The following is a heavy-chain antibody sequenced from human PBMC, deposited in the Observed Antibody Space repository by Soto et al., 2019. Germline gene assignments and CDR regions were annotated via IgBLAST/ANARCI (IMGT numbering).Heavy chain of an antibody. CDR3: ARVDYDSPWFAP. D-gene: IGHD3-22*01. CDR2: IYHSGST. Sequence: SETLSLTCVVSGGSISSGGYSWSWIRQPPGKGLEWIGYIYHSGSTYYNPSLKSRVTISVVRSKNQFSLKLSSVTAADTAVYYCARVDYDSPWFAPWGQGTLAIVSS. V-gene: IGHV4-30-2*01. J-gene: IGHJ5*02. CDR1: GGSISSGGYS.